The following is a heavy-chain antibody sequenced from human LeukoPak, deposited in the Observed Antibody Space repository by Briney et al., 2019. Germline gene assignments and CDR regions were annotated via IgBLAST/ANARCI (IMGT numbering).Heavy chain of an antibody. CDR1: GFTVSSNY. CDR3: AKGAAAGSHWYFDL. J-gene: IGHJ2*01. V-gene: IGHV3-9*01. D-gene: IGHD6-13*01. Sequence: GGSLRLSCAASGFTVSSNYMSWVRQAPGKGLEWVSGISWNSGSIGYADSVKGRFTISRDNAKNSLYLQMNSLRAEDTALYYCAKGAAAGSHWYFDLWGRGTLVTVSS. CDR2: ISWNSGSI.